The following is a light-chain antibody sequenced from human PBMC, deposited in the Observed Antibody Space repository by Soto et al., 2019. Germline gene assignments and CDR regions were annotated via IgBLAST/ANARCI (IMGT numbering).Light chain of an antibody. Sequence: EIVLTQSPATLSLSPGERATLSCRASQSVSSYLAWYQQKPGQAPRLLIYDASNRATGIPARFSGGGSGTDFTLTISSLEPEDFAVYYCKQRGSWPLTFGGGTKVEIK. CDR3: KQRGSWPLT. J-gene: IGKJ4*01. CDR1: QSVSSY. CDR2: DAS. V-gene: IGKV3-11*01.